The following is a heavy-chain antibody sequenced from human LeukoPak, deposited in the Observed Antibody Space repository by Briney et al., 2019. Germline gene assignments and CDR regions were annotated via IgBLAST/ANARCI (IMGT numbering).Heavy chain of an antibody. J-gene: IGHJ4*02. CDR1: GFTFSSYA. V-gene: IGHV3-23*01. CDR2: ISGSGGST. CDR3: AKAPGDSSGYSDY. D-gene: IGHD3-22*01. Sequence: GGSLRLSCAASGFTFSSYAMSWVRQAPGKGLEWVSAISGSGGSTYYADPVKGRFIISRDNSKNTLYLQMNSLRAEDTAVYYCAKAPGDSSGYSDYWGQGTLVTVSS.